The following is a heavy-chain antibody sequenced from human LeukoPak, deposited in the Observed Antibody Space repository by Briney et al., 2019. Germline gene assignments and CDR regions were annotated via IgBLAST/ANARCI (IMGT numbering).Heavy chain of an antibody. CDR3: ARKDGYNPPYFDY. CDR2: IIPILGIA. Sequence: SVKVSCKASGGTFSSYAISWVRQAPGQGLEWMGRIIPILGIANYAQKFQGRVTITADKSTSTAYMELSSLRSEDTAVYYCARKDGYNPPYFDYWGQGTLVTVSS. D-gene: IGHD5-24*01. CDR1: GGTFSSYA. V-gene: IGHV1-69*04. J-gene: IGHJ4*02.